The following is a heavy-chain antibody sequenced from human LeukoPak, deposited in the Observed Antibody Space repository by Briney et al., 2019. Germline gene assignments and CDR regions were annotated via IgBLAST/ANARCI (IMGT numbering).Heavy chain of an antibody. J-gene: IGHJ6*03. CDR1: GFTFSSYW. V-gene: IGHV3-21*01. CDR2: ISSSSSYI. CDR3: ARAGKRNYYYYMDV. Sequence: NPGGSLRLSCAASGFTFSSYWMSWVRQASGKGLEWVSSISSSSSYIYYADSVKGRFTISRDNAKNSLYLQMNSLRAEDTPVYYCARAGKRNYYYYMDVWGKGTTVTISS.